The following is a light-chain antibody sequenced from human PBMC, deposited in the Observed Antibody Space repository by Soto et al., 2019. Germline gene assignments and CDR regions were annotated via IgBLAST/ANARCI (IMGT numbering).Light chain of an antibody. CDR2: DAS. J-gene: IGKJ4*01. V-gene: IGKV1-5*01. Sequence: DIPMTQSPSTLSASIGDRVTITCRASQSISSWLAWYQQKPGKVPKLLIYDASNLQSGVPSRFSGSGSGTEFTLTISSLQPDDIATYFCQQYNTYPLTFGGGTKVEI. CDR1: QSISSW. CDR3: QQYNTYPLT.